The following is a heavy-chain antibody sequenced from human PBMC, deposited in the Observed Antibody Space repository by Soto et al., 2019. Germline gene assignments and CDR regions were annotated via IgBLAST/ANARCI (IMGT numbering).Heavy chain of an antibody. J-gene: IGHJ4*02. Sequence: PGGSLRLSCTASGFSLSRYGLHWVRQAPGKGLEWVAGLWSNGIKTSYTDSVEGRFTISRDTSKNMLYLQMSSLGAEDTALYYCARDLHYWSLLIDHRGQGALVTVSS. V-gene: IGHV3-33*01. CDR3: ARDLHYWSLLIDH. CDR1: GFSLSRYG. D-gene: IGHD2-8*02. CDR2: LWSNGIKT.